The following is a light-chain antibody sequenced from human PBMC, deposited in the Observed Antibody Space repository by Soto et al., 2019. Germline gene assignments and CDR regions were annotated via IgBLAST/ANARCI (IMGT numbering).Light chain of an antibody. CDR2: GAS. J-gene: IGKJ1*01. V-gene: IGKV3-20*01. CDR3: QQYGSSPWT. Sequence: EIVLTHSPGTLSLSPGERATLSCRASQSVSSSYLAWYRQKPGQAHRLLIFGASSRATGIPDRFSGSGSGTDFTLTISRLEPEDFAVYYCQQYGSSPWTFGQGTKVDI. CDR1: QSVSSSY.